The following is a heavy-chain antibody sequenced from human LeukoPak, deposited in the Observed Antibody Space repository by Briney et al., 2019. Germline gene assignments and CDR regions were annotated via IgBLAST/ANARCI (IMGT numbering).Heavy chain of an antibody. CDR1: GGMFSTYG. V-gene: IGHV1-69*04. D-gene: IGHD3-10*01. Sequence: GASVKVSCKASGGMFSTYGFSWVRQAPGQGLEWMGRIIPILGIATYAQKFQGRVTITADKSTSTAYMNLSSLRSEDTAVYYCAREGYYGSGGYYRNWFDPWGQGTLVTVSS. CDR2: IIPILGIA. CDR3: AREGYYGSGGYYRNWFDP. J-gene: IGHJ5*02.